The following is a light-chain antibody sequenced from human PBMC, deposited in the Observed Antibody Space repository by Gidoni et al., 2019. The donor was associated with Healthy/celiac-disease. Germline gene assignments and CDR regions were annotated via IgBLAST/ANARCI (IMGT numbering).Light chain of an antibody. CDR2: GTS. Sequence: DIVLTQSPGTLSLSPGESATLSCRASQSVSGSFLAWYQQKPGQAPRLLFYGTSSRATGIPDRFSASGSGTDFTLTISGLEPEEFAVYYCQQYGGSPYTFGQXTKLEIK. J-gene: IGKJ2*01. CDR3: QQYGGSPYT. V-gene: IGKV3-20*01. CDR1: QSVSGSF.